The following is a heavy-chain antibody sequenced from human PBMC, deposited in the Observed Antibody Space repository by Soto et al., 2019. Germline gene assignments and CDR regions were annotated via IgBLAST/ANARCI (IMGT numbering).Heavy chain of an antibody. CDR2: IKQDGSEK. CDR3: ARDGDYSSSWSGY. CDR1: GYNFSSYW. Sequence: GGSLRLSCAASGYNFSSYWMSWVRQAPGKGLEWVANIKQDGSEKYYVDSVKGRFTISRDNAKNSLYLQMNSLRAEDTAVYYCARDGDYSSSWSGYWVQGTLVTVSS. V-gene: IGHV3-7*01. J-gene: IGHJ4*02. D-gene: IGHD6-13*01.